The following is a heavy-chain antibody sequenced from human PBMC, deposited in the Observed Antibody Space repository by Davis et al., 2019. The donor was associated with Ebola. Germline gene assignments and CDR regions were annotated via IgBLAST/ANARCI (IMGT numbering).Heavy chain of an antibody. J-gene: IGHJ4*02. Sequence: GESLKISCAASGFTFSSYGMHWVRQAPGKGLEWVAVIWYDGSNKYYADSVKGRFTISRDNSKNTLYLQMNSLRAEDTAVYYCARDWSGSSWESDYWGQGTLVTVSS. CDR1: GFTFSSYG. CDR3: ARDWSGSSWESDY. CDR2: IWYDGSNK. D-gene: IGHD6-13*01. V-gene: IGHV3-33*01.